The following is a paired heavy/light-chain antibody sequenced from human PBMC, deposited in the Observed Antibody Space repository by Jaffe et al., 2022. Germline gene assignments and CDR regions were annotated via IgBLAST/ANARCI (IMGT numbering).Light chain of an antibody. CDR2: GQN. J-gene: IGLJ2*01. CDR1: SLRNFY. CDR3: TSRDSSGKHP. V-gene: IGLV3-19*01. Sequence: SSELTQEPAVSVALGQTVRITCQGDSLRNFYASWYQQMPGQAPVLVMYGQNNRPSGIPDRFSGSSSGNTASLTITGAQAEDEADYYCTSRDSSGKHPFGGGTKLTVL.
Heavy chain of an antibody. CDR1: GFTFSSYW. Sequence: EVQLVESGGGLVEPGGSLRLSCAASGFTFSSYWMHWVRQAPGKGLVWVSRINSDGTSTNYADSVKGRFTISRDNAKNTLYLQVNSLRAEDTAVYYCARETYYYGDYAFDSWGQGTLVTVSS. V-gene: IGHV3-74*01. D-gene: IGHD4-17*01. CDR2: INSDGTST. J-gene: IGHJ4*02. CDR3: ARETYYYGDYAFDS.